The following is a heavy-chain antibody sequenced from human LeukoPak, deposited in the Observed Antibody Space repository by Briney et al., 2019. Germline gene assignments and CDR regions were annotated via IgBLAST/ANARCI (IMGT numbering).Heavy chain of an antibody. J-gene: IGHJ4*02. CDR3: ARGGGGIVVVPAAMRPFDY. D-gene: IGHD2-2*01. Sequence: GASVKVSCKASGYIFTDYYMHWVRQAPGQELGWMGRINPSSGGTNYAQKFQGRVTMTRDTSISTAYMELSRLRSDDTAVYYCARGGGGIVVVPAAMRPFDYWGQGTLVTVSS. CDR2: INPSSGGT. V-gene: IGHV1-2*06. CDR1: GYIFTDYY.